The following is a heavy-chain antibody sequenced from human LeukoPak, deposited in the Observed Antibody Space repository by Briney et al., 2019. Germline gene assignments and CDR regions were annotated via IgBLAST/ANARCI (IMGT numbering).Heavy chain of an antibody. J-gene: IGHJ4*02. CDR1: GSTVSSNY. D-gene: IGHD3-22*01. V-gene: IGHV3-53*01. CDR2: IYSGGST. CDR3: ATCLGRARSGYDY. Sequence: GGSLRLSCAASGSTVSSNYMSWVRQAPGKGLEWVSVIYSGGSTHYADSVKGRFTIFRDNSKNTLYLQMNSLRAEDTAVYYCATCLGRARSGYDYWGQGTLVTVSS.